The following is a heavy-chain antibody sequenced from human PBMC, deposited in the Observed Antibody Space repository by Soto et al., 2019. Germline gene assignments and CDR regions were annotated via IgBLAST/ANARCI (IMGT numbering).Heavy chain of an antibody. CDR1: GFTFGDYA. D-gene: IGHD2-21*01. Sequence: GGSLRLSCTASGFTFGDYAMSWFRQAPGKGLEWVGFIRSKAYGGTTEYAASVKGRFTISRDNSKNTLYLQKNSLRAEDTAVYYCAKVAFLAYYYYMDVWGKGTTVTVSS. CDR3: AKVAFLAYYYYMDV. CDR2: IRSKAYGGTT. V-gene: IGHV3-49*03. J-gene: IGHJ6*03.